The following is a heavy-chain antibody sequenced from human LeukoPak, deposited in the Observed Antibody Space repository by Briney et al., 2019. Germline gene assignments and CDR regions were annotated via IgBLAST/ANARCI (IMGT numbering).Heavy chain of an antibody. CDR1: GGTFSSYA. Sequence: ASVKVTCKASGGTFSSYAISWVRQAPGQGLEWMGRIIPILGIANYAQKFQGRVTITADKSTSTAYMELSSLRSEDTAVYYCASLFRDCGGDCYLTNKTYYYGMDVWGQGTTVTVSS. V-gene: IGHV1-69*04. D-gene: IGHD2-21*02. CDR3: ASLFRDCGGDCYLTNKTYYYGMDV. J-gene: IGHJ6*02. CDR2: IIPILGIA.